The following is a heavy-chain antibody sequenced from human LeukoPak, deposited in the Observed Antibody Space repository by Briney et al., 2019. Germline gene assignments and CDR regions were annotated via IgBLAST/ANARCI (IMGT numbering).Heavy chain of an antibody. CDR1: GDSIRGRTYS. V-gene: IGHV4-39*01. CDR2: IYSDGST. CDR3: ARSKTTIDDRLFDP. Sequence: PSETLSLTCTVSGDSIRGRTYSWGWIRQPPGKGLEWIGSIYSDGSTYSNPSSDPSLQSRIIISVDTSKNQFSLILRSVTAADTSVYYCARSKTTIDDRLFDPWGQGTLVTVSS. J-gene: IGHJ5*02. D-gene: IGHD1-1*01.